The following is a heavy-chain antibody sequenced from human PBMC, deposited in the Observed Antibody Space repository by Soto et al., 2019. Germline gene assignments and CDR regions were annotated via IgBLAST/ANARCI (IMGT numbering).Heavy chain of an antibody. CDR2: MNPNSGNT. J-gene: IGHJ6*02. V-gene: IGHV1-8*01. CDR3: ARGPSTSDWRYHHYYGMDV. Sequence: QVQLVQSGAEVKKPGASVKVSCKASGYTFTSYDINWVRQATGQGLEWMGWMNPNSGNTGYAQKFQGRVTMTRDTSISTAYMELSSLRSDDTAVYYCARGPSTSDWRYHHYYGMDVWGQGTTVTVSS. D-gene: IGHD6-19*01. CDR1: GYTFTSYD.